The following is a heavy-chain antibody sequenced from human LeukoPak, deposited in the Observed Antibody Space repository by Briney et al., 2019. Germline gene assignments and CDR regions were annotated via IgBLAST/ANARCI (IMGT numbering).Heavy chain of an antibody. Sequence: GRSLGLSCAASGFTFSSYAMHWVRQAPGKGLEWVAFIRYDGSNKYYADSVKGRFTISRDNSKNTLYLQMNSLRAEDTAVYYCAKTGYSSSWSFDYWGQGTLVTVSS. J-gene: IGHJ4*02. D-gene: IGHD6-13*01. V-gene: IGHV3-30*02. CDR1: GFTFSSYA. CDR3: AKTGYSSSWSFDY. CDR2: IRYDGSNK.